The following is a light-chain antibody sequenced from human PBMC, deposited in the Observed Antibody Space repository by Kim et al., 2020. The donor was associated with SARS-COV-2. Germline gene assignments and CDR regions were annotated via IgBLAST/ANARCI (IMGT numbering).Light chain of an antibody. Sequence: DIQMTQSPSTLSASVGDRVTITCRASQSISNWLAWYQQKPGKAPKLLIYKASNLESGVPSRFSGSGSGTEFTLTISSLQPDDFATYYCQQYDSHHTFGGGTKVEIK. V-gene: IGKV1-5*03. CDR3: QQYDSHHT. CDR2: KAS. J-gene: IGKJ4*01. CDR1: QSISNW.